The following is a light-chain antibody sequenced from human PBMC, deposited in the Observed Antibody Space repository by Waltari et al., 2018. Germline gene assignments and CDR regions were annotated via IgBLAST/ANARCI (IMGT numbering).Light chain of an antibody. CDR2: DAS. CDR3: QQFNTYPWT. J-gene: IGKJ1*01. V-gene: IGKV1-13*02. CDR1: QGISSA. Sequence: AIQLTQSPSSLSASVGDRVAVTCRASQGISSALAWYKQKPGKAPKLLIYDASGLQSGAPSRFSGSGSGTEFTLTISSLQPEDFATYYCQQFNTYPWTFGHGTKVAIK.